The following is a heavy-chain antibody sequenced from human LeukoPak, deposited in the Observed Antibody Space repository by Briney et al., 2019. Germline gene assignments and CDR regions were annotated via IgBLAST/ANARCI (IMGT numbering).Heavy chain of an antibody. Sequence: GGSLRLSCAASGFTFSSYAMHWVRQAPGKGLEWVAVISYDGSNKCYADSVKGRFTISRDNAKNSLYLQMNSLRAEDTAVYYCARVRGVTFFDYWGQGTLVAVSS. CDR3: ARVRGVTFFDY. CDR1: GFTFSSYA. J-gene: IGHJ4*02. D-gene: IGHD3-10*01. CDR2: ISYDGSNK. V-gene: IGHV3-30-3*01.